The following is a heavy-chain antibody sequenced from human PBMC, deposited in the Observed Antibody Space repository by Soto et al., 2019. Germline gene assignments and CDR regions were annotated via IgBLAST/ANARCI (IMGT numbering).Heavy chain of an antibody. CDR1: GGSFSCYY. CDR2: INHSGST. V-gene: IGHV4-34*01. CDR3: ARVVGYYDSSGRGDWFDP. D-gene: IGHD3-22*01. Sequence: SETLSLTCAVYGGSFSCYYWSWIRQPPGKGLEWIGEINHSGSTNYNPSLKSRVTISVDTSKNQFSLKLSSVTAADTAVYYCARVVGYYDSSGRGDWFDPWGQGTLVTVSS. J-gene: IGHJ5*02.